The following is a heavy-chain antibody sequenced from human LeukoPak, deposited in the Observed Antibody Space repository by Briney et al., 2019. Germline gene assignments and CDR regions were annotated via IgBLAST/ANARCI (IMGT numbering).Heavy chain of an antibody. D-gene: IGHD3-9*01. J-gene: IGHJ4*02. V-gene: IGHV1-69*04. CDR2: IIPILGIA. CDR1: GGTFSSYA. CDR3: AKDDRDDILAGYFPLDY. Sequence: SVKVSCKASGGTFSSYAISWVRQAPGQGLERMGRIIPILGIANYAQKFQGRVTITADKSTSTAYMELSSLRSEDTAVYYCAKDDRDDILAGYFPLDYWGQGTLVTVSS.